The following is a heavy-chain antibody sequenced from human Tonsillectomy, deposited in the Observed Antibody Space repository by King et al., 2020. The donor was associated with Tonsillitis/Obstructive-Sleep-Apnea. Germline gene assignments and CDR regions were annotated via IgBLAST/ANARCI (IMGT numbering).Heavy chain of an antibody. CDR1: GGSISSYY. Sequence: VQLQESGPGLVKPSETLSLTCTVSGGSISSYYWSWIRQPAGKGLAWLRLIDTSGNTNYNPSLKTRVTMSVDTSKNQFSLKLSSVTAPDTAVYYCARDLSSSPYNWFDPWGQGILVTVSS. J-gene: IGHJ5*02. V-gene: IGHV4-4*07. CDR3: ARDLSSSPYNWFDP. D-gene: IGHD6-13*01. CDR2: IDTSGNT.